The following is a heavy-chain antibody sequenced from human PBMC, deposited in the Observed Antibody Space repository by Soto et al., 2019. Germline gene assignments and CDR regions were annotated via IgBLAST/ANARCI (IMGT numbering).Heavy chain of an antibody. Sequence: PGESLKISCKGSGYSFTTYWIAWVRQMPGKGLEWVGIIYPGDSDTRYSPSFEGHVTISVDKSISTAFLQWNSLKASDNAIYYCARHSTSAPEDYWGQGTLVTVS. CDR1: GYSFTTYW. D-gene: IGHD3-10*01. V-gene: IGHV5-51*01. CDR3: ARHSTSAPEDY. J-gene: IGHJ4*01. CDR2: IYPGDSDT.